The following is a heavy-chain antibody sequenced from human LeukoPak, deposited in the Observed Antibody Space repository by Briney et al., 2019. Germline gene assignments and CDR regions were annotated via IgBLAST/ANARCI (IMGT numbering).Heavy chain of an antibody. CDR3: ARRRIVATIDY. CDR2: IYYSGST. V-gene: IGHV4-39*01. D-gene: IGHD5-12*01. Sequence: KAGGSLRLSCAASGFTFSSYSMNWVRQAPGKGLEWIGSIYYSGSTYYNPSLKSRVTISVDTSQNQFSLKLSSVTAGDTAVYYCARRRIVATIDYWGQGILVTVSS. CDR1: GFTFSSYSMN. J-gene: IGHJ4*02.